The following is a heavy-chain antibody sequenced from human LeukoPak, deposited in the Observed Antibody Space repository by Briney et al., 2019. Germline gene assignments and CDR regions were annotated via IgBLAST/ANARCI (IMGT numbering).Heavy chain of an antibody. CDR2: IYASGST. V-gene: IGHV4-4*08. CDR3: PRHRLYSSSSLYS. Sequence: SETLSLTCTVSGGSISGFYWSWIRQPPGKGLEWIAYIYASGSTNYNPSLKRRVTISVDASKNQFSLKVRSVTASDPAVYYCPRHRLYSSSSLYSWGQGTLVTVSS. D-gene: IGHD6-6*01. CDR1: GGSISGFY. J-gene: IGHJ4*02.